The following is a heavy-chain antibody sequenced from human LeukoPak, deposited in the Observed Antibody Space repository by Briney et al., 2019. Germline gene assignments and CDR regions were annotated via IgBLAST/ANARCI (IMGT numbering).Heavy chain of an antibody. CDR1: GGSISSGGYY. J-gene: IGHJ4*02. CDR3: ARDPMGSYDSSGYNSY. D-gene: IGHD3-22*01. V-gene: IGHV4-31*03. CDR2: IYYSGST. Sequence: PSETLSLTCTVSGGSISSGGYYWSWIRQHPGKGLEWIGYIYYSGSTYYNPSLKSRVTISVDTSKNQFSLKLSSVTAADTAVYYCARDPMGSYDSSGYNSYWGQGTLVTVSS.